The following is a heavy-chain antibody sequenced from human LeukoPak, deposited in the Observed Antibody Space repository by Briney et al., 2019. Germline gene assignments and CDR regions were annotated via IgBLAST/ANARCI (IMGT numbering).Heavy chain of an antibody. CDR2: ISWNSGSI. V-gene: IGHV3-9*01. D-gene: IGHD5-24*01. J-gene: IGHJ3*02. Sequence: GRSLRLSCAASGFTFDDYAMHWVRQAPGKGLEWVSGISWNSGSIGYADSVKGRFTISRDNAKNSLYLQMNSLRAEDTALYYCAKWPQFVAGATTDGAFDIWGQGTMVTVSS. CDR3: AKWPQFVAGATTDGAFDI. CDR1: GFTFDDYA.